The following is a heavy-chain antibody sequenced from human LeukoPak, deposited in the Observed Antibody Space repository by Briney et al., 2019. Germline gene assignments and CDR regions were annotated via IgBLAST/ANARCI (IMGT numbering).Heavy chain of an antibody. CDR3: GAAGPKHDTFDI. D-gene: IGHD6-13*01. V-gene: IGHV4-39*01. CDR2: FYYSGRT. CDR1: GGSISSTDSY. Sequence: SETLSLTCTVSGGSISSTDSYWGWIRQPPGKGLEWIGSFYYSGRTFYNPSLKSRVTISVDTSKNQFSLKLHSVTAADTALYCCGAAGPKHDTFDIWGQGTMVTVSS. J-gene: IGHJ3*02.